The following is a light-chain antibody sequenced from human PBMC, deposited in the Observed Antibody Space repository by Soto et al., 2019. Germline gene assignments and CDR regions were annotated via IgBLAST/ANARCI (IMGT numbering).Light chain of an antibody. J-gene: IGKJ1*01. Sequence: DIQMTQSPASLSASVGDRVTITCQASQDIYNYLNWYQQKPGRAPKLLINDASNLETGVPSRFSGSGSGTDFTFTIISLQPDDIATYYCQQCNTYWTFGQGTKVEIK. CDR3: QQCNTYWT. CDR1: QDIYNY. V-gene: IGKV1-33*01. CDR2: DAS.